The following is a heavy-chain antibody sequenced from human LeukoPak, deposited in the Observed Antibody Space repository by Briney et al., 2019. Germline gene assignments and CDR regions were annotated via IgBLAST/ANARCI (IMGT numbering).Heavy chain of an antibody. Sequence: SETLSLTCAVYGGSFSGYYWSWIRQPPGKGLEWIGEINHSGSTNYNPSLKSRVTISVDTSKNQFSLKLSSVTAADTAVYYCASPYYDSSGYYYDWFDPWGQGTLVTVS. J-gene: IGHJ5*02. CDR2: INHSGST. CDR3: ASPYYDSSGYYYDWFDP. CDR1: GGSFSGYY. D-gene: IGHD3-22*01. V-gene: IGHV4-34*01.